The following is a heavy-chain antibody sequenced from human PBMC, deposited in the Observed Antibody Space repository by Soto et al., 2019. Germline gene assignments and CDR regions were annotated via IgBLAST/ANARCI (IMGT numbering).Heavy chain of an antibody. CDR1: GYTFTTFG. V-gene: IGHV1-18*04. J-gene: IGHJ4*02. CDR2: ISTSTGNT. Sequence: GASVKVSCKASGYTFTTFGITWVRQAPGQGLEWMGWISTSTGNTNYAQKLQGRVTLTKETSTRTAYMELRNLTSDDTAVYYCARSPRVIIAAKGTLDYWGQGTLVTV. CDR3: ARSPRVIIAAKGTLDY. D-gene: IGHD2-15*01.